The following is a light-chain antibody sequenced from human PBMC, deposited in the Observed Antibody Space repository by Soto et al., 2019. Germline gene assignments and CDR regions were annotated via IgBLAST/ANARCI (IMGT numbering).Light chain of an antibody. Sequence: DIRLTQSPSSLSASVGDRGTITFRASQSISSYLNWYQQKPGRAPELLVYAASNLQSGVPSRFTGSGSGTHFTLTISGLEPADFATYFCQQSYNTPITFGQGTRLEIK. CDR2: AAS. CDR3: QQSYNTPIT. CDR1: QSISSY. J-gene: IGKJ5*01. V-gene: IGKV1-39*01.